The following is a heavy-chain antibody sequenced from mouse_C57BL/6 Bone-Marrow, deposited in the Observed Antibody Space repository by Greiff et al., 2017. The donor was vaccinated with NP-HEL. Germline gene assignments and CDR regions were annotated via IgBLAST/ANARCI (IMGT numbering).Heavy chain of an antibody. D-gene: IGHD3-2*02. V-gene: IGHV5-4*01. Sequence: EVMLVESGGGLVKPGGSLKLSCAASGFTFSSYAMSWVRQTPEKRLEWVATISDGGSYTYYPDNVKGRFTISRDNAKNNLYLQMSHLKSEDTAMYYCARDWGSSGYGFAYWGQGTLVTVSA. J-gene: IGHJ3*01. CDR1: GFTFSSYA. CDR2: ISDGGSYT. CDR3: ARDWGSSGYGFAY.